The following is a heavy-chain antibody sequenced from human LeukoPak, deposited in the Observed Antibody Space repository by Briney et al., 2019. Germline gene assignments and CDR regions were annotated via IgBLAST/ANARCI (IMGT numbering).Heavy chain of an antibody. CDR2: IYSDNT. J-gene: IGHJ5*02. V-gene: IGHV3-53*01. CDR3: AKVGVSGLVPGHWFDP. CDR1: GFTVSSNS. Sequence: GGSLRLSCTVSGFTVSSNSMSWVRQAPGKGLEWVSFIYSDNTHYSDSVKGRFTISRDNSNNTVFLQMNSLRAEDTAVYFCAKVGVSGLVPGHWFDPWGLGTLVTVSP. D-gene: IGHD3/OR15-3a*01.